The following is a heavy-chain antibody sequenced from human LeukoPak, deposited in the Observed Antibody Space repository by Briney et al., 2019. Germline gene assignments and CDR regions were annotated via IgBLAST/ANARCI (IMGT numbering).Heavy chain of an antibody. CDR3: ASMAAAGYFDY. J-gene: IGHJ4*02. D-gene: IGHD6-13*01. Sequence: PGGSLRLSCAASGFTFSDYYMSWIRQAPGKGLEWVSYISSSGSTIYYADSVKGRFTISRDNAKNTLYLQMNSLRAEDTAVYYCASMAAAGYFDYWGQGTLVTVSS. V-gene: IGHV3-11*04. CDR1: GFTFSDYY. CDR2: ISSSGSTI.